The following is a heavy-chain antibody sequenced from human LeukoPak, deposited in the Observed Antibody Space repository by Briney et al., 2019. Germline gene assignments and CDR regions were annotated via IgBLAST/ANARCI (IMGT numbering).Heavy chain of an antibody. J-gene: IGHJ4*02. Sequence: TSETLSLTCTVSGGSISSGDYYWSWIRQPPGKGLEWIGYIYYSGSTYYNPSLKSRVTISVDTSKNQFSLKLSSVTAADTAVYYCASQGVIAARPLDYWGPGTLVTVSS. D-gene: IGHD6-6*01. CDR1: GGSISSGDYY. CDR2: IYYSGST. V-gene: IGHV4-30-4*08. CDR3: ASQGVIAARPLDY.